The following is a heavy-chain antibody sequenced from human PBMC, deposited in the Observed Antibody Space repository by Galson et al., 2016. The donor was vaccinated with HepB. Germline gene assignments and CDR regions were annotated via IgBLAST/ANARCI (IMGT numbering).Heavy chain of an antibody. CDR2: IYWDDDK. V-gene: IGHV2-5*02. J-gene: IGHJ2*01. CDR3: AHSLYYYGSGSYSFDL. CDR1: GFSLSTSGVG. D-gene: IGHD3-10*01. Sequence: ALVKPTQTLTLTCTFSGFSLSTSGVGVGWIRQPPGKALEWLALIYWDDDKRYRPSLKSRLTITKDTSKNQVVLTVTDMDPVDTATYYCAHSLYYYGSGSYSFDLWGRGTLVTVSS.